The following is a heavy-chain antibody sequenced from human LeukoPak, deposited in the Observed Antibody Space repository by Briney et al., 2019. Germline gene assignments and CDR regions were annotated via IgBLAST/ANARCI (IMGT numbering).Heavy chain of an antibody. J-gene: IGHJ5*02. CDR3: ARGGYDFWSGSKNWFDP. D-gene: IGHD3-3*01. V-gene: IGHV4-59*01. Sequence: SETLSLXCTVSGGSISSYYWSWIRQPPGKGLEWIGYIYYSGSTNYNPSLKSRVTISVDTSKNQFSLKLSSVTAADTAVYYCARGGYDFWSGSKNWFDPWGQGTLVTVSS. CDR2: IYYSGST. CDR1: GGSISSYY.